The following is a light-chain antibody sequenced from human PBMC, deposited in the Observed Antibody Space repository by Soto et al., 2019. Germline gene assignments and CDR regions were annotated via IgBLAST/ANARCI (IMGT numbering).Light chain of an antibody. Sequence: EIVLTQSPGTLSLSPGERAILSCRASQRVGSSSLAWYQQRPGQAPRLLLYGVSTRATGIPDRFSGSGSGTDFTLTISRLEAEDWAVYFCQQFGTSPAFGGGTKVEIK. V-gene: IGKV3-20*01. J-gene: IGKJ4*01. CDR3: QQFGTSPA. CDR1: QRVGSSS. CDR2: GVS.